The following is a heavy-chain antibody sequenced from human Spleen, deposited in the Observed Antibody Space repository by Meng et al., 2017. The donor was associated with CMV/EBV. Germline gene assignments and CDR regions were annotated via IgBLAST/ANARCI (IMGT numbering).Heavy chain of an antibody. Sequence: GESLKISCAASGFTFATYSMNWVRQAPGKSLECLSYISSSGSTIFYADPVKGRFTIYRDNANTSLYLQMSSLTSVDTALYYCARSPGPRGYAFYFDFWGQGALVTVSS. CDR2: ISSSGSTI. V-gene: IGHV3-48*04. CDR3: ARSPGPRGYAFYFDF. CDR1: GFTFATYS. J-gene: IGHJ4*01. D-gene: IGHD2-15*01.